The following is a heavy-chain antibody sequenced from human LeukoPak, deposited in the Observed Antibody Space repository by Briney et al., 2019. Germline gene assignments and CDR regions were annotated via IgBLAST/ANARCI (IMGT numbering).Heavy chain of an antibody. J-gene: IGHJ4*02. V-gene: IGHV3-7*03. CDR1: GFIFSGSW. CDR3: TTDTWYSAGH. D-gene: IGHD2-15*01. CDR2: IKKDGSEK. Sequence: GGSLRLSCTASGFIFSGSWMAGIRQAPGKGLEWVAIIKKDGSEKYYVDSMKGRFTISRDNAKNSLFLQMNSLRAEDTAIYYCTTDTWYSAGHWGQGTLVTVSS.